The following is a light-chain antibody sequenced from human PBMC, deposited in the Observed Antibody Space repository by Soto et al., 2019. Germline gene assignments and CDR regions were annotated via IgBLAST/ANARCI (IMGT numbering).Light chain of an antibody. V-gene: IGKV3-20*01. CDR3: QHYGSSPPNT. J-gene: IGKJ2*01. CDR2: GAS. Sequence: ELVLTQSPGTLSLSPGERATLSCRASQSVKSSYLAWYQQKPGQAPRLLIYGASSRATAIPDRFSGSGSGTDFTLIISRLEPEDFAVYYCQHYGSSPPNTFGQGTKLEIK. CDR1: QSVKSSY.